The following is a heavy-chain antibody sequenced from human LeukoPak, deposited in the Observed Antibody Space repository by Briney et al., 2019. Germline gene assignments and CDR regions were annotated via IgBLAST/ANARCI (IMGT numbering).Heavy chain of an antibody. V-gene: IGHV4-4*07. CDR2: IYTSGST. CDR3: ARDSAWISGWDYYYYMDV. D-gene: IGHD6-19*01. Sequence: SETLSLTCTVSGGSISGYYWSWIRQPAGKGLEWIGRIYTSGSTNYNPSLKSRVTMSVDTSKNQFSLKLSSVTAADTAVYYCARDSAWISGWDYYYYMDVWGKGTTVTISS. J-gene: IGHJ6*03. CDR1: GGSISGYY.